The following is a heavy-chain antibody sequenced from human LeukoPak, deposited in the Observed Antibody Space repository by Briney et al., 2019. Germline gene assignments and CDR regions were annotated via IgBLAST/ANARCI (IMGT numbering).Heavy chain of an antibody. CDR2: ISSSSSYI. Sequence: GGSLRLSCAASGFTFSSYSMNWVRQAPGKGLEWVSSISSSSSYIYYADSVKGRFTISRDNSKNTLYLQMNSLRAEDTAVYYCAKRGKGYSIDYWGQGTLVTVSS. CDR1: GFTFSSYS. V-gene: IGHV3-21*04. CDR3: AKRGKGYSIDY. D-gene: IGHD1-26*01. J-gene: IGHJ4*02.